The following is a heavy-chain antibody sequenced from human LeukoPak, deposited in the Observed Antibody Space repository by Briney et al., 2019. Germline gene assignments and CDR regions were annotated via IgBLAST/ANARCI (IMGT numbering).Heavy chain of an antibody. V-gene: IGHV4-59*01. CDR1: GGSISSYY. J-gene: IGHJ5*02. D-gene: IGHD6-19*01. CDR3: ARAGGTYSSGWYFGWFDP. CDR2: IYYSGST. Sequence: SETLSLTCTVSGGSISSYYWSWIRQPPGKGLEWIGYIYYSGSTNYNPSLKSRVTISVDTSKNQFSLKLSSVTAADTAVYYCARAGGTYSSGWYFGWFDPWGQGTLVTVSS.